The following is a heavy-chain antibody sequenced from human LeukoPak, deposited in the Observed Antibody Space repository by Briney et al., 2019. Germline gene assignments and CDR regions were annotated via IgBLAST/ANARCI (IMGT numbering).Heavy chain of an antibody. CDR3: AKDRSNYDFWSSHDEDAFDI. V-gene: IGHV1-18*01. Sequence: VASVKVSCKASVYTFTNYGINWVRRAPGQGLEWMGWISVHNDNTNYAQNLQGRVTMPTDTSTSRAYLELRSLRSDDTAVYYCAKDRSNYDFWSSHDEDAFDIWGQGTMVTVSS. CDR1: VYTFTNYG. J-gene: IGHJ3*02. D-gene: IGHD3-3*01. CDR2: ISVHNDNT.